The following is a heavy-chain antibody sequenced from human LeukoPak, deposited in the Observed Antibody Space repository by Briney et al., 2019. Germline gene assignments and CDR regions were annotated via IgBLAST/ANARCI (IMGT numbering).Heavy chain of an antibody. J-gene: IGHJ4*02. CDR1: GFTFSRYD. V-gene: IGHV3-23*01. Sequence: PGGSLRLSCAASGFTFSRYDMNWVRQAPGKGLEWVSGADSSGATYYADSVKGRFTISRDNSKNTLYLQMNSLRVEDTALYYCAKGLGRQLPGYWGQGTLVTVSS. CDR2: ADSSGAT. D-gene: IGHD6-6*01. CDR3: AKGLGRQLPGY.